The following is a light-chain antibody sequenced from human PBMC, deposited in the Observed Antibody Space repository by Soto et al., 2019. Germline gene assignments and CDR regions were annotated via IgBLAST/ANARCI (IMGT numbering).Light chain of an antibody. J-gene: IGLJ1*01. V-gene: IGLV2-14*03. CDR2: DVT. CDR3: NSYTSSSTYV. CDR1: SSDVGGFNY. Sequence: QSVLTQPASVSGSPGQSITISCTRTSSDVGGFNYVSWYQQHPGKAPKLMIYDVTNRPSGVSYRFSGSKSGTTASLTISGLQAEDEAEYYCNSYTSSSTYVFGTGTKLTVL.